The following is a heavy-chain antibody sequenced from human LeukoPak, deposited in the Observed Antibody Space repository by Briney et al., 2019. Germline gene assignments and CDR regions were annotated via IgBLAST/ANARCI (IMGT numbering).Heavy chain of an antibody. V-gene: IGHV1-2*02. CDR3: ARYPGSGWYSALVAFDI. CDR1: GYTFTGYY. D-gene: IGHD6-19*01. J-gene: IGHJ3*02. Sequence: ASVKVSCKASGYTFTGYYMHWVRQAPGQGLEWMGWINPNSGGTNYAQKFQGRVTMTRDTSISTAYMELSRLRSDDTAVYYCARYPGSGWYSALVAFDIWGQGTMVTVSS. CDR2: INPNSGGT.